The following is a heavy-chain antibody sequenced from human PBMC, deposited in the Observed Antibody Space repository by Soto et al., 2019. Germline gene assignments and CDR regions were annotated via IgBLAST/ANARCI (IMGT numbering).Heavy chain of an antibody. CDR2: ISYDGSNK. Sequence: GSLRLTGSASGFTFSSYGMHWVRQAPGKGLEWVAVISYDGSNKYYADSVKGRFTISRDNSKNTLYLQMNSLRAEDTDVYYCAKAHPSGGAFDIWGQGTMVTV. CDR3: AKAHPSGGAFDI. J-gene: IGHJ3*02. V-gene: IGHV3-30*18. D-gene: IGHD6-25*01. CDR1: GFTFSSYG.